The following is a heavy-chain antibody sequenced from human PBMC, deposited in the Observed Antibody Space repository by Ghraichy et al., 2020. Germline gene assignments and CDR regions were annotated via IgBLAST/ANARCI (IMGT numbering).Heavy chain of an antibody. CDR1: GFTFSSYA. J-gene: IGHJ4*02. Sequence: LSLTCAASGFTFSSYAMSCVRQAPGKGLEWVSAISGSGGSTYYADSVKGRFTISRDNSKNTLYLQMNSLRAEDTAVYYCAKDPPTYCSGGSCYLWGQGTLVTVSS. V-gene: IGHV3-23*01. CDR2: ISGSGGST. CDR3: AKDPPTYCSGGSCYL. D-gene: IGHD2-15*01.